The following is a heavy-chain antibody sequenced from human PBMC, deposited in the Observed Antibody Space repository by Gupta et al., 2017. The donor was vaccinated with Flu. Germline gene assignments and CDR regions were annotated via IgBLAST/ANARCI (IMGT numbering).Heavy chain of an antibody. J-gene: IGHJ4*02. CDR3: AKSPPLLVVVTKYFFEY. CDR2: ISGTGTSA. D-gene: IGHD2-15*01. V-gene: IGHV3-23*01. Sequence: EVHLLQSGGALVQPGGSVRLSCAASGFTFNSHAMGWVRQAPGKGLEWVSAISGTGTSAYYADSVKGRFTISRDNSKNTLYLQMNTLRADDTAIYFCAKSPPLLVVVTKYFFEYWGQGALVTVS. CDR1: GFTFNSHA.